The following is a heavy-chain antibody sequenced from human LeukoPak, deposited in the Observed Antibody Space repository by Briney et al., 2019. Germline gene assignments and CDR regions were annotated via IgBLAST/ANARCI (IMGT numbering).Heavy chain of an antibody. Sequence: GGSLRLSCAASGFTFSNYNMNWVRQAPGKGLEWVSSISSSSSYIYYADSVKGRFTISRDNAKNSLYLQMNSLRAEDTAVYYCAREEGDTAMPHDYWGQGTLVTVSS. J-gene: IGHJ4*02. CDR1: GFTFSNYN. D-gene: IGHD5-18*01. CDR3: AREEGDTAMPHDY. V-gene: IGHV3-21*01. CDR2: ISSSSSYI.